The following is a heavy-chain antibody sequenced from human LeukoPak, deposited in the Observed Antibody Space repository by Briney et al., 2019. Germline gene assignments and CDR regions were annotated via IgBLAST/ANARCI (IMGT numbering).Heavy chain of an antibody. Sequence: PGGSLRLSCAASGFTFSSYAMSWVRQAPGKGLEWVSAISGSGGSTYYADSVKGRFTISRDNSKNTLYLQMNRLRAEDTAVYYCAKADIYCSSTSCLYFDYWGQGTLVTVSS. D-gene: IGHD2-2*01. V-gene: IGHV3-23*01. CDR2: ISGSGGST. CDR1: GFTFSSYA. J-gene: IGHJ4*02. CDR3: AKADIYCSSTSCLYFDY.